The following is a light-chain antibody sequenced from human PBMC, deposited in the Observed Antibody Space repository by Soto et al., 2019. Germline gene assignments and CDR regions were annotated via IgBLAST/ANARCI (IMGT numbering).Light chain of an antibody. J-gene: IGKJ1*01. Sequence: IGMTQSTATLSVSPGERATLSCMASQTIYSNVAWYQQRPGQPPRLLIYRASSRATGIPARFSGSGSGTEFTLTINSLQSEDFAVYYCQQYQNLWTFGQGTKVDIK. V-gene: IGKV3-15*01. CDR1: QTIYSN. CDR2: RAS. CDR3: QQYQNLWT.